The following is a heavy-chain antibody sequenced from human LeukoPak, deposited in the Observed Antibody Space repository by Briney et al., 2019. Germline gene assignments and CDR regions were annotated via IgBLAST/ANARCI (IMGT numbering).Heavy chain of an antibody. J-gene: IGHJ4*01. Sequence: GGSLRLSCAASGFTFNTYGMHWVRQAPGKGLEWVAVIWYDGSNKYFADSVKGRFTISRDNSKNSLYLQVNSLRAEDTAMYYCARALYSYGVLDYWGHGTLVSVSS. V-gene: IGHV3-33*01. CDR1: GFTFNTYG. CDR2: IWYDGSNK. CDR3: ARALYSYGVLDY. D-gene: IGHD5-18*01.